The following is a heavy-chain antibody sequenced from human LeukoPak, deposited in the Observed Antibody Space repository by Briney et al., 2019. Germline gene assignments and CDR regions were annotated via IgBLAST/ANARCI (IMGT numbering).Heavy chain of an antibody. Sequence: SETLSLTCTVSGGSISSGGYYWRWIRQHPGKGLEWIGYIYYSGSTYYNPSLKSRVTISVDTSKNQFSLKLSSVTAADTAVYYCARDQDSSGGPDAFDIWGQGTMVTVSS. J-gene: IGHJ3*02. CDR2: IYYSGST. CDR3: ARDQDSSGGPDAFDI. D-gene: IGHD3-22*01. CDR1: GGSISSGGYY. V-gene: IGHV4-31*03.